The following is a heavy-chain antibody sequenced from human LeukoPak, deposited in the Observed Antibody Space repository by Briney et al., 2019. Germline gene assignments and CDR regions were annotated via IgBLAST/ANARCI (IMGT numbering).Heavy chain of an antibody. CDR2: IYYSGST. J-gene: IGHJ4*02. D-gene: IGHD6-13*01. V-gene: IGHV4-39*07. CDR1: GGSISSSSYY. Sequence: SETLSLTCTVSGGSISSSSYYWGWIRQPPGKGLEWIGSIYYSGSTYYNPSLKSRVTISVDTSKNQFSLKLSSVTAADTAVYYCARVAVGIAAAGILWGQGTLVTVSS. CDR3: ARVAVGIAAAGIL.